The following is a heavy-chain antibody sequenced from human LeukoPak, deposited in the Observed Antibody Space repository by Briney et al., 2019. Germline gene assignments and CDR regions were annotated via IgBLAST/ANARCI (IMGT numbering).Heavy chain of an antibody. J-gene: IGHJ5*02. Sequence: SETLSLTCAVYGGSFSGYYRSWIRLPPGKGLEWIGEINHSGSTNYNPSLKSRVTISVDTSKNQFSLKLSSVIAADTAVYYCAREGLAAGMRWFDPWGQGTLVTVSS. CDR3: AREGLAAGMRWFDP. CDR1: GGSFSGYY. CDR2: INHSGST. V-gene: IGHV4-34*01. D-gene: IGHD6-13*01.